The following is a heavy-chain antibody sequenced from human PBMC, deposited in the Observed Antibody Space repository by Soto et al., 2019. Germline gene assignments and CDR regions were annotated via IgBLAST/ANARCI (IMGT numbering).Heavy chain of an antibody. CDR2: ISYDGSNK. CDR1: GLTFSSYG. V-gene: IGHV3-30*18. Sequence: HVYLVESGGGVVQPGRSLRLSCAASGLTFSSYGMHWVRQAPGKGLEWVAVISYDGSNKYYADSVKGRFTISRDNSKNTVYLQMNSLRAEDTAVYYCAKSSTAEYYYYGMDVWGQGTTVTVSS. D-gene: IGHD4-4*01. CDR3: AKSSTAEYYYYGMDV. J-gene: IGHJ6*02.